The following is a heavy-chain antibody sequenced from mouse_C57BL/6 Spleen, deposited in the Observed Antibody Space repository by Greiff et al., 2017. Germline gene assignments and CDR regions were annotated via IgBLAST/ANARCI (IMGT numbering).Heavy chain of an antibody. Sequence: VKLQESGAELVRPGASVTLSCKASGYTFTDYEMHWVKQTPVHGLEWIGAIDPETGGTAYNQKFKGKAILTADKSSSTAYMELRSLTSEDSAVYYCTRNDGNSAWFAYWGQGTLVTVSA. CDR1: GYTFTDYE. CDR3: TRNDGNSAWFAY. J-gene: IGHJ3*01. V-gene: IGHV1-15*01. D-gene: IGHD2-1*01. CDR2: IDPETGGT.